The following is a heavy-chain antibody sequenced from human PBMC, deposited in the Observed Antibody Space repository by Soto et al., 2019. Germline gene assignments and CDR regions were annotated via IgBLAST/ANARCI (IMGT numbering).Heavy chain of an antibody. Sequence: QVQLVQSGVEVKKPGSSVKVSCKASGGTFSNYGISWVRQAPGQGLEWMGGIIPVFDTTDYAQKFQDRVTITADESKNTAYMELRSLRSEDTAIYYCAREKEDWFDPWGQGTLVTVSS. J-gene: IGHJ5*02. CDR1: GGTFSNYG. CDR3: AREKEDWFDP. D-gene: IGHD2-15*01. V-gene: IGHV1-69*12. CDR2: IIPVFDTT.